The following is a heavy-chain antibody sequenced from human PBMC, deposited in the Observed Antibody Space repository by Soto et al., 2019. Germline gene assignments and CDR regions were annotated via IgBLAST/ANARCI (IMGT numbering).Heavy chain of an antibody. CDR2: LSRSGGAT. Sequence: HLGGSLRLSCVTSAFSLTSCSMSWVRQTPGKGLEWVSALSRSGGATYYADSVKGRFTISRDTSTNTLYLQMSNLRAEDTAIYYCAKGEMATIRNSFDPWGQGTLVTVSS. D-gene: IGHD5-12*01. V-gene: IGHV3-23*01. CDR3: AKGEMATIRNSFDP. J-gene: IGHJ5*02. CDR1: AFSLTSCS.